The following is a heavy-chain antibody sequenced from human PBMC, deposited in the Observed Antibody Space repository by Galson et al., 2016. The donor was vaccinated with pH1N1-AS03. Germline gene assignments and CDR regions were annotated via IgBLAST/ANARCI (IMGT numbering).Heavy chain of an antibody. J-gene: IGHJ6*02. CDR1: GFTVSSNY. D-gene: IGHD3-16*01. V-gene: IGHV3-53*01. Sequence: SLRLSCAASGFTVSSNYMSWVRQAPGKGLEWVSDIYISGTTYYADSVKGRFTISRDNSKNTLYLQMNSLRAEDTAVYYGTRDRVVVGEGWYYGMDAWGQGTTVTVSS. CDR2: IYISGTT. CDR3: TRDRVVVGEGWYYGMDA.